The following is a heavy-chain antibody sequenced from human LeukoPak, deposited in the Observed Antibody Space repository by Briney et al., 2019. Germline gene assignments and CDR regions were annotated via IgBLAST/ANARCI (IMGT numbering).Heavy chain of an antibody. J-gene: IGHJ4*02. D-gene: IGHD5-12*01. CDR3: ATEPSRSYSFDHLDF. CDR2: VVTMFGIR. CDR1: GGTFNNYA. V-gene: IGHV1-69*04. Sequence: SVKVSCRTSGGTFNNYAISWVRQAPGQGLEWMGRVVTMFGIRNYPQTFRGRVNITADKATNTVYMELRSLRAEDTAIYYCATEPSRSYSFDHLDFWGLGTPVTVSS.